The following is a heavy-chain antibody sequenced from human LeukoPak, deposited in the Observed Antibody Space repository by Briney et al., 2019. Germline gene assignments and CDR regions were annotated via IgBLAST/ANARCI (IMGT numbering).Heavy chain of an antibody. Sequence: GESLKISCKGSGYSFTRYWIGWVRQMPGKGLEWMGIIYPGDSDSRNSPSFQGQVTISADKSISTAYLQWSSLKASDSAMYYCARLGNCSGGSCYTPDYWGQRTLVTVSS. CDR1: GYSFTRYW. V-gene: IGHV5-51*01. D-gene: IGHD2-15*01. CDR3: ARLGNCSGGSCYTPDY. CDR2: IYPGDSDS. J-gene: IGHJ4*02.